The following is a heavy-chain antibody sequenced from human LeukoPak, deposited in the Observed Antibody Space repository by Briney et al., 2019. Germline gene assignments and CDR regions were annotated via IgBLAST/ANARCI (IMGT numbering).Heavy chain of an antibody. D-gene: IGHD1-26*01. Sequence: PSETLSLTCGVSGDSISSDGHSWSWIRQPPGKGLEWVGYIYHSGAAYHNPSLKSRVTISVDTSKNQFSLKLSSVTAADTAVYYCARAQHNRGGSSVLDYYMDVWGKGTTVTVSS. V-gene: IGHV4-30-4*07. J-gene: IGHJ6*03. CDR3: ARAQHNRGGSSVLDYYMDV. CDR2: IYHSGAA. CDR1: GDSISSDGHS.